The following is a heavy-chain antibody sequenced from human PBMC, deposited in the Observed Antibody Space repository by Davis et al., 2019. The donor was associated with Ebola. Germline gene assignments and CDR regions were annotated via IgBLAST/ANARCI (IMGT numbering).Heavy chain of an antibody. CDR3: AREDCSDGRAGRCHQNFDY. CDR2: ISPNGGDT. J-gene: IGHJ4*02. CDR1: GFTLTDYY. V-gene: IGHV1-2*02. Sequence: AASVKVSCKAFGFTLTDYYMHWVRQGPGQGLEYVGWISPNGGDTRYAQTFQGRVTMTRDTAISTTYMELSGLTSDDTAVYYCAREDCSDGRAGRCHQNFDYWGQGPLVTVSS. D-gene: IGHD2-8*01.